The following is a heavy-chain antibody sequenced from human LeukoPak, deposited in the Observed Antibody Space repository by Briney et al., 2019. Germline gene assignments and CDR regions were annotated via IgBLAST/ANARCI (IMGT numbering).Heavy chain of an antibody. CDR1: GFTFSSYS. CDR3: ARGSVAAYFDY. D-gene: IGHD6-19*01. V-gene: IGHV3-21*01. Sequence: GGSLRLSCAASGFTFSSYSMNWVRQAPGKGLEWVSSISSSSSYIYYADSVKGRFTSSRDNAKSSLYLQMNSLRAEDTAVCYCARGSVAAYFDYWGQGTLVTVSS. CDR2: ISSSSSYI. J-gene: IGHJ4*02.